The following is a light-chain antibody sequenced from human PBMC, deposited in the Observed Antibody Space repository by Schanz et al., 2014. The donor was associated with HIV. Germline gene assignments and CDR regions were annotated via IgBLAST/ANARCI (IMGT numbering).Light chain of an antibody. CDR3: ISYTSDTVL. CDR1: SSDVGGYNY. V-gene: IGLV2-14*03. CDR2: DVS. Sequence: QSALTQPASVSGSPGQSITISCTGTSSDVGGYNYVSWHQQHPGKAPKLMIYDVSNRPSGVSNRFSGSKSDNTASLTISGLQPEDEADYYCISYTSDTVLFGGGTKLTVL. J-gene: IGLJ2*01.